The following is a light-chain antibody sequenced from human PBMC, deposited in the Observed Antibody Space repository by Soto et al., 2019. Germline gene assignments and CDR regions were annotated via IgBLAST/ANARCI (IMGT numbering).Light chain of an antibody. J-gene: IGLJ2*01. Sequence: QSVLTQPPSVSGAPGQRVTISCTGSSSNIGAGSGVHWYQQIPGTAPKLLIYGNINRPSGVPDRFSGSKSGTSASLAITGLQAEDEADYYCQSYDASLSASVFGGGTKLTVL. CDR3: QSYDASLSASV. CDR2: GNI. V-gene: IGLV1-40*01. CDR1: SSNIGAGSG.